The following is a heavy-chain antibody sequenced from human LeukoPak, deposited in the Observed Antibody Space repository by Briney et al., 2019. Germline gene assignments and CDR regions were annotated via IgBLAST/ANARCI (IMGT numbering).Heavy chain of an antibody. CDR1: GYSISSGYY. D-gene: IGHD3/OR15-3a*01. CDR3: ARQTGSGLFTLP. Sequence: SETLSLTCTVSGYSISSGYYWGWIRQPPGKGLEWIGSIYYTGNTYYNASLKSRVTISIDTSNNQISLRLISVTATDTAMYYCARQTGSGLFTLPGGQGTLVTVSS. V-gene: IGHV4-38-2*02. J-gene: IGHJ4*02. CDR2: IYYTGNT.